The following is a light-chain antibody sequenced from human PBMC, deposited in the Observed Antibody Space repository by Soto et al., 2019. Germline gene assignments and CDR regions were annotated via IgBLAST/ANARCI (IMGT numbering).Light chain of an antibody. CDR1: QSVSNN. V-gene: IGKV3-15*01. CDR2: SAS. CDR3: QQYNKWPLP. Sequence: EIVLTQSSDPLSLSXXERATLSCRASQSVSNNYLAWYQQKPGQAPRLLIYSASIGATGTPARFSGSGSGSDFTLTISSLQSEDFAVYYCQQYNKWPLPFGPGAKVDI. J-gene: IGKJ3*01.